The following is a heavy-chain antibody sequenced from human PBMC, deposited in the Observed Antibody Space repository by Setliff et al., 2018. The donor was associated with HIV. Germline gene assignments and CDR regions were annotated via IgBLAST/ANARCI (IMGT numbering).Heavy chain of an antibody. D-gene: IGHD3-3*01. Sequence: SETLSLTCAVSGGSFTGYYWSWIRQSPGKGLEWIGEINHSGVTNYNPSLKSRLTISVDTSKNQFSLKLSSVTAADTAVYYCARGSYGGIYNFWSGCPHMDVWGKGTTVTVSS. CDR1: GGSFTGYY. V-gene: IGHV4-34*01. CDR3: ARGSYGGIYNFWSGCPHMDV. J-gene: IGHJ6*03. CDR2: INHSGVT.